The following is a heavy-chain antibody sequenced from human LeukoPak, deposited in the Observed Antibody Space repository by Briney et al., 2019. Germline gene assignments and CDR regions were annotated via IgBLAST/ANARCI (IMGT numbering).Heavy chain of an antibody. CDR1: GFTFSNAW. CDR2: IKSKTDGGTT. CDR3: TTSPRYYDILTGYYSLNWFDP. V-gene: IGHV3-15*01. D-gene: IGHD3-9*01. J-gene: IGHJ5*02. Sequence: GGSLRLSCAASGFTFSNAWMSWVRQAAGKGLEWVGRIKSKTDGGTTDYAAPVKGRFTISRDDSKNTLYLQMNSLKTEDTAVYYCTTSPRYYDILTGYYSLNWFDPWGQGTLVTVSS.